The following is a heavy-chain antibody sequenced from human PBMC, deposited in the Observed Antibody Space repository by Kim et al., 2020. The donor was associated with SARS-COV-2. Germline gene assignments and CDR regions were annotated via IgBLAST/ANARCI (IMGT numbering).Heavy chain of an antibody. D-gene: IGHD3-22*01. Sequence: FQGRVTITADESTSTAYMELSSLRSEDTAVYYCARDRDYYDSSGYSYFDYWGQGTLVTVSS. V-gene: IGHV1-69*01. J-gene: IGHJ4*02. CDR3: ARDRDYYDSSGYSYFDY.